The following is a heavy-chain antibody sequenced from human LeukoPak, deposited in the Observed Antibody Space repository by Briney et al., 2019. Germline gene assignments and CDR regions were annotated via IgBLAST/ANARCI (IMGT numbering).Heavy chain of an antibody. J-gene: IGHJ4*02. CDR2: IWYDGSNK. V-gene: IGHV3-33*01. Sequence: PGGSLRLSCAASGFIFSSYGMHWVRQAPGKGLEWVAVIWYDGSNKYYADSVKGRFTISRDNPKNTLYLQMNSLRAEDTAVYYCARAYYYDSGTYDFDYWGQGTLVTVSS. CDR3: ARAYYYDSGTYDFDY. CDR1: GFIFSSYG. D-gene: IGHD3-10*01.